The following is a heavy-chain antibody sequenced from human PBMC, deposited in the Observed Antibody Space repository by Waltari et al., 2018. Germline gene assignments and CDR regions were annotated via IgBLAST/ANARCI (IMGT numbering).Heavy chain of an antibody. CDR1: GFSFSSYG. CDR3: VKTVAGSFIFDY. D-gene: IGHD4-4*01. Sequence: EVQLVESGGCLVQPGGSLRLSCSASGFSFSSYGMHWVRKTPGKGLEYVAGISDNGRSTYYANSVKDRFSISRDNSKNTLYIQMSSLRSEDTAIYYCVKTVAGSFIFDYWGQGTLVTVSS. J-gene: IGHJ4*02. CDR2: ISDNGRST. V-gene: IGHV3-64D*06.